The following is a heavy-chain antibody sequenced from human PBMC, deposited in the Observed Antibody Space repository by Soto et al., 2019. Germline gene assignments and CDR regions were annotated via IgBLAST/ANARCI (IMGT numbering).Heavy chain of an antibody. J-gene: IGHJ4*02. CDR1: GFSFSSYA. V-gene: IGHV3-23*01. Sequence: GGSLRLSCAASGFSFSSYAMSWVRQAPGKGLEWVSSLSGSGGNTYHADSVKGRFTVSRDNAQNSLFLLMNSLRAEDTAVYYCARDKDWAFDYWGQGTLVTVSS. D-gene: IGHD3-9*01. CDR2: LSGSGGNT. CDR3: ARDKDWAFDY.